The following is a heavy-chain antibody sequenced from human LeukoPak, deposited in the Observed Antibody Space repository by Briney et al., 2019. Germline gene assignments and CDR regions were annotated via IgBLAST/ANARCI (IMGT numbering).Heavy chain of an antibody. CDR3: ARESGYYYGSGSYPPGY. CDR2: IWYDGSNK. J-gene: IGHJ4*02. Sequence: GRSPRLSCAASGFTFSSYGMHWVRQAPGKGLEWVAVIWYDGSNKYYADSVKGRFTISRDNSKNTLYLQMNSLRAEDTAVYYCARESGYYYGSGSYPPGYWGQGTLVTVSS. D-gene: IGHD3-10*01. V-gene: IGHV3-33*01. CDR1: GFTFSSYG.